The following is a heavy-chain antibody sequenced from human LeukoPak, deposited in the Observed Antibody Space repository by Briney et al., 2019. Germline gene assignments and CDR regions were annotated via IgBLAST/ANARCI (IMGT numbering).Heavy chain of an antibody. D-gene: IGHD2-15*01. CDR2: IKPGGSDR. V-gene: IGHV3-7*01. Sequence: GGSLRLSCAVSGFTFSSYWMGWVRQAPGKGLEWVANIKPGGSDRYYVGSLKGRFTISRDNAKNSLFLHMNSLRVEDTAVYYCARVDCTGGSCFSGFDSWGQGTLVTVSS. CDR1: GFTFSSYW. CDR3: ARVDCTGGSCFSGFDS. J-gene: IGHJ4*02.